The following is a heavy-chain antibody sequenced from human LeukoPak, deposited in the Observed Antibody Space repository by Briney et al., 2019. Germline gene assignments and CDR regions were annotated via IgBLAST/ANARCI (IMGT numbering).Heavy chain of an antibody. V-gene: IGHV3-30*18. CDR1: GFTFSSYG. CDR3: AKEKKYYYDGSSYPGYDY. Sequence: SGGSLRLSCAASGFTFSSYGMHWVRQAPGKGLEWVAVISYDGSNKYYADSVKGRFTISRDNSKNTLYLQMNSLRAEDTAVYYCAKEKKYYYDGSSYPGYDYWGQGTLVTVSS. CDR2: ISYDGSNK. D-gene: IGHD3-22*01. J-gene: IGHJ4*02.